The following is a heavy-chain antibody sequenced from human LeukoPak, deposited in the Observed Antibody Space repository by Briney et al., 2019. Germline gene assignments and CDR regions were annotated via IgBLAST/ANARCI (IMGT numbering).Heavy chain of an antibody. Sequence: PGRSLRLSCAASGFTFSSYGMHWVRQAPGKGLEWVAVIWYDGSNKYYADSVKGRFTISRDNSKNTLYLQMNSLRAEDTAVYYCAKSDRGDYYWGQGTLVTVSS. D-gene: IGHD3-10*01. V-gene: IGHV3-33*06. CDR2: IWYDGSNK. J-gene: IGHJ4*02. CDR3: AKSDRGDYY. CDR1: GFTFSSYG.